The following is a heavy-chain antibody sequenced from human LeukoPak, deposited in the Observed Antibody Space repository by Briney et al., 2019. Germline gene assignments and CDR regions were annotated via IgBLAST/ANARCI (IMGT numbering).Heavy chain of an antibody. CDR1: GFTFSIYG. CDR3: ARASGPFDY. D-gene: IGHD3-10*01. V-gene: IGHV3-33*01. Sequence: GGSLRLSCAASGFTFSIYGMHWVRQAPGKGLEWVAVIWNDGSNKYYADSVKGRFTISRDNSKNTLCLQMNSLRAEDMAVYSCARASGPFDYWGQGTLVTVSS. CDR2: IWNDGSNK. J-gene: IGHJ4*02.